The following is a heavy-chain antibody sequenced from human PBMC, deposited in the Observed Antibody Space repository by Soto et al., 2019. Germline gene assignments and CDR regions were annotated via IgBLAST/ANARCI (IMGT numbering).Heavy chain of an antibody. CDR1: GFTFSSYW. CDR2: INSDGSST. Sequence: EVQLVESGGGLVQPGGSLRLSCAASGFTFSSYWMHWVRQAPGKGLVWVSRINSDGSSTSYADSVKGRFTISRDNAKNTLYLQMNSLRAEDTAVYYCARDRYYYGSGRPFDYWGQGTLVTVSS. CDR3: ARDRYYYGSGRPFDY. J-gene: IGHJ4*02. V-gene: IGHV3-74*01. D-gene: IGHD3-10*01.